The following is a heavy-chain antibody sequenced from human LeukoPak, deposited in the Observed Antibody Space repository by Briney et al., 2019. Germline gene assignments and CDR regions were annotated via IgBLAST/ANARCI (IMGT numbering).Heavy chain of an antibody. CDR3: GKGSLAVAATPLDF. J-gene: IGHJ4*02. D-gene: IGHD6-19*01. CDR1: GFDFSNSF. V-gene: IGHV3-11*01. Sequence: GGSLRLSCTASGFDFSNSFMSWVRQAPGKGLVWLSYISSRSTTIYYADSVKGRFTISRDNGKNTVYLQMNNLRVDDTAVFYCGKGSLAVAATPLDFWGQGTLVTVSP. CDR2: ISSRSTTI.